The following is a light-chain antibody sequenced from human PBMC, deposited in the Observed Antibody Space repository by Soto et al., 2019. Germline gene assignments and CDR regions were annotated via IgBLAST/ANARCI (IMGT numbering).Light chain of an antibody. CDR1: SGHSSYA. Sequence: QLVLTQSPSASASLGASVKLTCTLSSGHSSYAIAWHQQQPEKGPRYLMKLNSDGSHSKGDGIPDRFSGSSSGTERHLTISSLQSEDEDDYYCQTWGTAIHDVVFGGGTKLTVL. J-gene: IGLJ2*01. CDR3: QTWGTAIHDVV. CDR2: LNSDGSH. V-gene: IGLV4-69*01.